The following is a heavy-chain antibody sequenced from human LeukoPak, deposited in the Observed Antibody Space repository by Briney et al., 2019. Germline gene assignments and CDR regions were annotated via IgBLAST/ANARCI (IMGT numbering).Heavy chain of an antibody. V-gene: IGHV1-8*03. CDR1: GYTFTSYD. CDR2: MNPNSGNT. Sequence: GASVKVSCKASGYTFTSYDINWVRQATGQGLEWMGWMNPNSGNTGYAQKFQGRITITRNTSIRTAYMELSSLRSEDTAVYYCARPHSYSGYDLWGQGTLVTVSS. CDR3: ARPHSYSGYDL. D-gene: IGHD5-12*01. J-gene: IGHJ4*02.